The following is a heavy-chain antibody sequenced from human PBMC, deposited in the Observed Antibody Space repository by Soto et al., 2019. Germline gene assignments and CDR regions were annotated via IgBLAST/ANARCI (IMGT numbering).Heavy chain of an antibody. Sequence: ASVKVSCKASGGTFSSYAISWVRQAPGQGLEWMGRIIPILGIANYAQKFQGRVTITADKSTSTAYMELSSLRSEDTAVYYCARGTVGATSFFDYWGQGTLVTVSS. D-gene: IGHD1-26*01. CDR3: ARGTVGATSFFDY. V-gene: IGHV1-69*04. CDR1: GGTFSSYA. J-gene: IGHJ4*02. CDR2: IIPILGIA.